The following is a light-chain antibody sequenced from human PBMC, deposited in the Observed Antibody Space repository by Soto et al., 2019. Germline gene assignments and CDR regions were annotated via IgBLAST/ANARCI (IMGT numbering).Light chain of an antibody. Sequence: WRDSQSITNWLAWYQQQPGKAPKLLMYAASSFHSGVPTRFIVSGSGTETTFTCSRVQPDDSVFYSWQQHNAYPGTCGRGTKVDIK. V-gene: IGKV1-5*01. CDR3: QQHNAYPGT. J-gene: IGKJ1*01. CDR1: QSITNW. CDR2: AAS.